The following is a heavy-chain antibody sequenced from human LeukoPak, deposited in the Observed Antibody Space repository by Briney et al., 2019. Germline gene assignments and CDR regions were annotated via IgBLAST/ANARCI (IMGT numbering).Heavy chain of an antibody. Sequence: GESLKISCKGSGYSFTTYWIGWVRQMPGKGLEWMGIIYPGDSDTRYSPSFQGQVTISADKSISTAYLQWSSLKASDTTMYYCARALRPPDWYFDLWGQGTLVTVSS. V-gene: IGHV5-51*01. D-gene: IGHD2-15*01. CDR1: GYSFTTYW. CDR2: IYPGDSDT. CDR3: ARALRPPDWYFDL. J-gene: IGHJ2*01.